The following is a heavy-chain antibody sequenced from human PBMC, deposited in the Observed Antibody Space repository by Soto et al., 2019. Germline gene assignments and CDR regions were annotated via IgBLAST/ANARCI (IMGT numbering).Heavy chain of an antibody. D-gene: IGHD3-22*01. Sequence: GGSLRLSCEASGFNFSSYGIHWVGQAPGKGLEWVAIIWNDGSNEYYADSVKGRFTISRDNSKNTVYLQVSKLRAEDTAVYFCARDQTDSGGYSDSWGQGTLVTVSS. V-gene: IGHV3-33*01. J-gene: IGHJ4*02. CDR3: ARDQTDSGGYSDS. CDR2: IWNDGSNE. CDR1: GFNFSSYG.